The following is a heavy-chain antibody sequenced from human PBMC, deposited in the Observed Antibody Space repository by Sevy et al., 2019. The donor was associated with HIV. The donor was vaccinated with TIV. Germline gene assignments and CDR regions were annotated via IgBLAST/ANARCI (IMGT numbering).Heavy chain of an antibody. CDR2: ISFSGST. Sequence: SETLSLTCTVSGGPISSGGYYWNWIRQHPGKGLEWIGYISFSGSTYYNPSLKSRVTISFDTSTNQFSLKLRSLTAADTAVYYCARDSACSSTSCYGDFFAYWGQGTLVTVSS. CDR1: GGPISSGGYY. V-gene: IGHV4-31*03. D-gene: IGHD2-2*01. J-gene: IGHJ4*02. CDR3: ARDSACSSTSCYGDFFAY.